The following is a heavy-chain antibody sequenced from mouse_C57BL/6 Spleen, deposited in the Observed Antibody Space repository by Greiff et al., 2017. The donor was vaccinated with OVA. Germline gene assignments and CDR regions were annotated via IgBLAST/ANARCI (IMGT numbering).Heavy chain of an antibody. J-gene: IGHJ4*01. V-gene: IGHV5-17*01. CDR2: ISSGSSTI. CDR3: AREDGYGGAMGY. D-gene: IGHD2-2*01. Sequence: EVHLVESGGGLVKPGGSLKLSCAASGFTFSDYGMHWVRQAPEKGLEWVAYISSGSSTIYYADTVKGRFTISRDNAKNTLFLQMTSLRSEDTAMYYCAREDGYGGAMGYWGQGTSVTVSS. CDR1: GFTFSDYG.